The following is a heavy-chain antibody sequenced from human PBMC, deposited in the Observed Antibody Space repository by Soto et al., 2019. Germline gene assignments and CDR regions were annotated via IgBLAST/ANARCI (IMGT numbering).Heavy chain of an antibody. Sequence: PSEILSLTCTVSGGSISSSSYYWGWIRQPPGKGLEWIGSIYYSGSTYYNPSLKSRVTISVDTSKNQFSLKLSSVTAADTAVYYCARRVDFWSGYYPHYYYYYGMDVWGQGTTVTVSS. J-gene: IGHJ6*02. CDR1: GGSISSSSYY. D-gene: IGHD3-3*01. CDR3: ARRVDFWSGYYPHYYYYYGMDV. CDR2: IYYSGST. V-gene: IGHV4-39*01.